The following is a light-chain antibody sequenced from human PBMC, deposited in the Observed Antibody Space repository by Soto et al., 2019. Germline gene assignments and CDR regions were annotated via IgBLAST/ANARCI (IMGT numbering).Light chain of an antibody. J-gene: IGKJ2*01. V-gene: IGKV3-20*01. CDR3: QQYGSSPPYT. Sequence: EIVLTQSPGTLSLSPGERATLSCRARQSISSIYLAWYQQKPGQAPRLLIYGASSRATGIPDTFSGSGSGTDFSLTISRLEPEDFAVNYCQQYGSSPPYTFGPGTKLEIK. CDR2: GAS. CDR1: QSISSIY.